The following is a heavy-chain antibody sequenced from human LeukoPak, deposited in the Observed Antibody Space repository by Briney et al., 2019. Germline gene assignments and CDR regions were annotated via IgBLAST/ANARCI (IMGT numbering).Heavy chain of an antibody. CDR1: GFTFSSYG. CDR2: IWYDGSNK. D-gene: IGHD6-19*01. J-gene: IGHJ4*02. Sequence: GGSLRLSCAASGFTFSSYGMHWVRQAPGKGLEWVAVIWYDGSNKHYADSVKGRFIISRDNSKNTLYLQMNSLRAEDTAVYYCARDSGVAVAGTVDYWGQGTLVTVSS. CDR3: ARDSGVAVAGTVDY. V-gene: IGHV3-33*01.